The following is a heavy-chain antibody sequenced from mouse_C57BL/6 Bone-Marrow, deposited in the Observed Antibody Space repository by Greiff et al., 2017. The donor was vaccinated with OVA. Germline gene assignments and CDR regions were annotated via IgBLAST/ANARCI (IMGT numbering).Heavy chain of an antibody. Sequence: VQLQQSGAELVMPGASVKLSCKASGYTFTSYWMHWVKQRPGQGLEWIGEIDPSDSYTNYNQKFKGKATLTVDKSSSTAYMQLSSLTSEDSAVYYCAIEEILEIYYDYDGWFAYWGQGTLVTVSA. CDR3: AIEEILEIYYDYDGWFAY. D-gene: IGHD2-4*01. J-gene: IGHJ3*01. V-gene: IGHV1-69*01. CDR1: GYTFTSYW. CDR2: IDPSDSYT.